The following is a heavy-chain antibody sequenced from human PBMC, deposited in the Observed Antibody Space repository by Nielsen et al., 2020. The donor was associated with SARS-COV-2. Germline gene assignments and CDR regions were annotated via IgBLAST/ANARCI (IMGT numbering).Heavy chain of an antibody. V-gene: IGHV4-31*03. CDR3: ARGLRRTIFGVVNSWGWFDP. Sequence: SETLSLTCTVSGGSISSGGYYWSWIRQHPGKGLEWIGYIYYSGSTYYNPSLKSRVTISVDTSKNQFSLKLSSVTAADTAVYYCARGLRRTIFGVVNSWGWFDPWGQGTLVTVSS. CDR2: IYYSGST. D-gene: IGHD3-3*01. J-gene: IGHJ5*02. CDR1: GGSISSGGYY.